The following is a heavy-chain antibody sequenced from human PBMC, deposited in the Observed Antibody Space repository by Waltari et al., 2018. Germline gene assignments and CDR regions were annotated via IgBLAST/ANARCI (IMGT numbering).Heavy chain of an antibody. V-gene: IGHV4-39*02. CDR2: VSYNGNA. CDR1: GGSISTSTHY. J-gene: IGHJ4*02. D-gene: IGHD3-10*01. CDR3: ARSFGGSGSYKFDY. Sequence: QLQLKESGPRLVKSSETLSLTCTLSGGSISTSTHYWAWIRQTPGKGPEWIGSVSYNGNAYYNPSLESRVTMSVDRSKNHFSLDLESVTTPDTSIYFCARSFGGSGSYKFDYWGQGILVTVSS.